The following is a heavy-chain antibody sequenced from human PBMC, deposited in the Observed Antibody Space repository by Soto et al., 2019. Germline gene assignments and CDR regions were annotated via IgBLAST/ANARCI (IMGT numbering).Heavy chain of an antibody. Sequence: GGSLRLSCAASGFTFSRYSMNWVRQARGKGLEWISYISGGGGSTIYYTDSVKGRFTISRDNAKKSLYLDMNSLRAEDTAVYFCARGRGYYDSSGYDFWGQGTPVTVSS. V-gene: IGHV3-48*04. D-gene: IGHD3-22*01. CDR1: GFTFSRYS. J-gene: IGHJ4*02. CDR3: ARGRGYYDSSGYDF. CDR2: ISGGGGSTI.